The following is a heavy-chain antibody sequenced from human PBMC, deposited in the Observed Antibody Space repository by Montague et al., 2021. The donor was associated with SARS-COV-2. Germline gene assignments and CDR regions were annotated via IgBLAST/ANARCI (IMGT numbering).Heavy chain of an antibody. Sequence: SETLSLTCAVYGGSFSGFYWSWIRQPPGKGLEWIGEMNHSGSTNYNPSLKSRVTISVDTSKNQFSLKLSSVTAADTAVYYGARGVTYYDILTGYYKGNYYYGMDVWGQGTTVTVSS. CDR1: GGSFSGFY. J-gene: IGHJ6*02. V-gene: IGHV4-34*01. D-gene: IGHD3-9*01. CDR3: ARGVTYYDILTGYYKGNYYYGMDV. CDR2: MNHSGST.